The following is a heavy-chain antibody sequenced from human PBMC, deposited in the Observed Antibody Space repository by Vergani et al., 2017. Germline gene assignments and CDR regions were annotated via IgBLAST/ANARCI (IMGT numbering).Heavy chain of an antibody. CDR1: GYTFTGYY. D-gene: IGHD3-10*01. CDR3: ARVVMVRGVIITLYGMDV. Sequence: QVQLVQSGAEVKKPGASVKVSCKASGYTFTGYYMHWVRQAPGQGLEWMGWFNPNSGGTNYAQKFQGRVTMTRDTSISTAYMELSRLRSDDTAVYYCARVVMVRGVIITLYGMDVWGQGTTVTV. J-gene: IGHJ6*02. CDR2: FNPNSGGT. V-gene: IGHV1-2*02.